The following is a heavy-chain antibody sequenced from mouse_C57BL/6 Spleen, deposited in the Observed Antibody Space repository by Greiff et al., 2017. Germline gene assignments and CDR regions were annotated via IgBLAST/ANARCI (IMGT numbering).Heavy chain of an antibody. J-gene: IGHJ3*01. V-gene: IGHV14-2*01. CDR3: ARGDDGSLFAY. D-gene: IGHD2-3*01. Sequence: EVQGVESGAELVKPGASVKLSCTASGFNIKDYYMHWVKQRTEQGLEWIGRIDPEDGGTKYAPKFQGKAPITADPSSNTAYLQLSSLTSEDTAVYYCARGDDGSLFAYWGKGTLVTVSA. CDR1: GFNIKDYY. CDR2: IDPEDGGT.